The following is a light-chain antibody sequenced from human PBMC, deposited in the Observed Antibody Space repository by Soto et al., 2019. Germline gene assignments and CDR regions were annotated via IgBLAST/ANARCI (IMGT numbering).Light chain of an antibody. J-gene: IGKJ1*01. Sequence: IVLTQSPITLSVSPGDRVTLSCRSSQSVEINVAWYQQTAGQAPRLLVYGASTKATDMPGRFSGRGSGTEFTLTINKLPSEDFAVYYCQQYRTWPRTFGQGPTV. CDR2: GAS. CDR3: QQYRTWPRT. V-gene: IGKV3-15*01. CDR1: QSVEIN.